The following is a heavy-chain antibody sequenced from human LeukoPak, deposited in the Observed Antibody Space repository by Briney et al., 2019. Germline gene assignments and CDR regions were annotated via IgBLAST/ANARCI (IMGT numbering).Heavy chain of an antibody. Sequence: GGSLRLSCAASGFTFSSYSMSWVRQAPGKGLEWVSSISSGTYIYYGDSLKGRFTISRDNAKNSLYPQMNSLRAEDTAVYYCARRVASANDAFDIWGQGTMVTVSS. CDR2: ISSGTYI. CDR3: ARRVASANDAFDI. V-gene: IGHV3-21*01. D-gene: IGHD6-13*01. CDR1: GFTFSSYS. J-gene: IGHJ3*02.